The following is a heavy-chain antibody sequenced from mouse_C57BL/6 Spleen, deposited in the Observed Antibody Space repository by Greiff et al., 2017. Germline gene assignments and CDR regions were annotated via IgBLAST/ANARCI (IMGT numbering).Heavy chain of an antibody. CDR1: GYTFTSYW. CDR2: IDPSDSET. J-gene: IGHJ1*03. CDR3: ARSSLQLGRGGYFDV. Sequence: VQLQQPGAELVRPGSSVKLSCKASGYTFTSYWMHWVKQRPIQGLEWIGNIDPSDSETHYNQKFKDKATLTVDKSSSTAYMQLSSLTSEDSAVYYCARSSLQLGRGGYFDVWGTGTTVTVSS. D-gene: IGHD4-1*02. V-gene: IGHV1-52*01.